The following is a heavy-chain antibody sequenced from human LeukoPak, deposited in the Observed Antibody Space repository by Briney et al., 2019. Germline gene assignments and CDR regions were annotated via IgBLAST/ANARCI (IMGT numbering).Heavy chain of an antibody. CDR3: AKDSWGGGMYQLYGMDV. Sequence: GGSLRLSCAASGFTFSNFWMHWVRQAPGKGLVWVALIYGDGSFTRYADSVKGRFTISRDNATNTVYLQMNSLRAEDTAVYYCAKDSWGGGMYQLYGMDVWGQGTTVTVSS. J-gene: IGHJ6*02. D-gene: IGHD2-15*01. V-gene: IGHV3-74*01. CDR1: GFTFSNFW. CDR2: IYGDGSFT.